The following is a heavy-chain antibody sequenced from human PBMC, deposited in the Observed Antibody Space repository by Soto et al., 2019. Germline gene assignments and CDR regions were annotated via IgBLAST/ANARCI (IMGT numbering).Heavy chain of an antibody. Sequence: SETLSLTCPVSGGSVSSGSDYWSWLRQPPGKGLEWIGYIYYSGSTNYNPSLKSRVTISVDTSKNQFSLKLSSVTAADTAVYYCARDQGNCSGGSCYSSLNWFDPWGQGTLVTVSS. J-gene: IGHJ5*02. D-gene: IGHD2-15*01. CDR1: GGSVSSGSDY. V-gene: IGHV4-61*01. CDR3: ARDQGNCSGGSCYSSLNWFDP. CDR2: IYYSGST.